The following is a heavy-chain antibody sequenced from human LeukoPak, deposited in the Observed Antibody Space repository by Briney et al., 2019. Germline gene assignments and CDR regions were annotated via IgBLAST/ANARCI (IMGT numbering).Heavy chain of an antibody. J-gene: IGHJ3*02. D-gene: IGHD1-1*01. Sequence: ASVKVSCKASGYTFNSYGISWVRQAPGQGLEWMGWISAYNANTSYAQKLQGRVTMTTDTSTSTAHMELRSLRSDDTAVYYCARFTSLDVYAFDIWGQGTMVTVSS. CDR1: GYTFNSYG. CDR2: ISAYNANT. CDR3: ARFTSLDVYAFDI. V-gene: IGHV1-18*01.